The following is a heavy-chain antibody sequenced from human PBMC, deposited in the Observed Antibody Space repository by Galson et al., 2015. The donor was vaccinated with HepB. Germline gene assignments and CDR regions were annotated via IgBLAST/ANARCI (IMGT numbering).Heavy chain of an antibody. CDR1: GFTFSRHG. CDR2: IWYDGSNK. J-gene: IGHJ5*01. CDR3: ARDIASRWLDS. V-gene: IGHV3-33*01. D-gene: IGHD2-21*01. Sequence: LRLSCAASGFTFSRHGMHWVRQAPGKGLEWVAVIWYDGSNKYYEDSVEGRFSISRDNSKNTLYLQMNSLRVDDTAVYYCARDIASRWLDSWGQGTLVTVSS.